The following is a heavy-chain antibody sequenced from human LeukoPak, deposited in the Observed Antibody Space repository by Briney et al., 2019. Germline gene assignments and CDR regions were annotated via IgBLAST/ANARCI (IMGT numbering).Heavy chain of an antibody. J-gene: IGHJ4*02. V-gene: IGHV5-51*01. D-gene: IGHD6-19*01. CDR2: IYPGESDT. Sequence: GESLKISCKGSGHTFNNYRIACGRPMPGKGLEWIRIIYPGESDTRYSPSFQGQVTISADKSISTAYLQCSSRKASDTAMYYCARRSLYSCGWYGNFDYWGQGTLVSVPS. CDR1: GHTFNNYR. CDR3: ARRSLYSCGWYGNFDY.